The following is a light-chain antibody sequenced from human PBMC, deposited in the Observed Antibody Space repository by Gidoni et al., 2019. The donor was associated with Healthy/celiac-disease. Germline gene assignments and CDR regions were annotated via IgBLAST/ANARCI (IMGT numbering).Light chain of an antibody. J-gene: IGKJ1*01. V-gene: IGKV4-1*01. Sequence: DIVMTQSPDSLAVSLGERATINCKSSQSVLYSSNNKNYLAWYQQKPGQPPKLLIYWASTRESGVPDRFSGSGSGTDFTLTISSLQAEDLAVYYCQQYYSTPRTFGQXTKVEIK. CDR2: WAS. CDR3: QQYYSTPRT. CDR1: QSVLYSSNNKNY.